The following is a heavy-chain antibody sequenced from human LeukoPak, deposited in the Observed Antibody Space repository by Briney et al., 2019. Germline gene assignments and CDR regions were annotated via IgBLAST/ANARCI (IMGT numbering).Heavy chain of an antibody. CDR1: GFTFSDYY. Sequence: GGSLRLSCAASGFTFSDYYMSWIRQAPGKGLEWGSYITSSSSTIYYADSVKGRFTISRDNSKNTLYLQMNSLRAEDTAVYYCAKDLAVAVGNWFDPWGQGTLVTVSS. J-gene: IGHJ5*02. D-gene: IGHD6-19*01. CDR2: ITSSSSTI. V-gene: IGHV3-11*04. CDR3: AKDLAVAVGNWFDP.